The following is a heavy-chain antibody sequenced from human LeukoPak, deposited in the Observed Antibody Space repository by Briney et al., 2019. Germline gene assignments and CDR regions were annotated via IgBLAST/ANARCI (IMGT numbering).Heavy chain of an antibody. CDR3: ARAPYSSSWYAQYYFDY. V-gene: IGHV1-69*04. CDR1: GGTFSSYA. CDR2: IIPILGIA. J-gene: IGHJ4*02. D-gene: IGHD6-13*01. Sequence: SVKVSCKASGGTFSSYAISWVRQAPGQGLEWMGRIIPILGIANYAQKFQGRVTMTRNTSISTAYMELSSLRSEDTAVYYCARAPYSSSWYAQYYFDYWGQGTLVTVSS.